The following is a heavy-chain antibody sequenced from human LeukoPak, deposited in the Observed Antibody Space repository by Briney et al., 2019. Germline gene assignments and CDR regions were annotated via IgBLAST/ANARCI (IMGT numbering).Heavy chain of an antibody. CDR1: GGSISSGSYY. V-gene: IGHV4-61*02. Sequence: SETLSLTCSVSGGSISSGSYYWSWIRQPAGKGLEWIGRIYTSGSTNYNPSLKSRVTISVDTSKNQFSLKLSSVTAADTAVYYCAGGTCSGGSGYSLGGIDYWGQGTLVTVSS. CDR2: IYTSGST. D-gene: IGHD2-15*01. J-gene: IGHJ4*02. CDR3: AGGTCSGGSGYSLGGIDY.